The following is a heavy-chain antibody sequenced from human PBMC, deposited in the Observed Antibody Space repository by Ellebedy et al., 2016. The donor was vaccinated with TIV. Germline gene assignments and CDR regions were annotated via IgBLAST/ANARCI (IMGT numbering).Heavy chain of an antibody. CDR1: GLTFSNYG. CDR2: IGYDGSNK. Sequence: GGSLRLXXAASGLTFSNYGMHWVRQAPGKGLEWVAFIGYDGSNKYCADSVKGRFSISRDNYHNMLYLQMNTLRVEDTAVYYCATSIVGAPVLGADYWGQGTLVTVSS. J-gene: IGHJ4*02. V-gene: IGHV3-30*02. D-gene: IGHD1-26*01. CDR3: ATSIVGAPVLGADY.